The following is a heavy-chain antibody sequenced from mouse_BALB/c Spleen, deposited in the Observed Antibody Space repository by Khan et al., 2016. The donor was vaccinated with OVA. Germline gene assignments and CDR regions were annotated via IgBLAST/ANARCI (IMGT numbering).Heavy chain of an antibody. CDR3: ARLAYYYDSEGFAY. Sequence: EVQLVESGGDLVEPGGSLKLSCVASGFTFGTYGMSWVRQTPDKRLEWVATISTGGHYTYYPDSVRGRFTISRDNAKNTLYLQMTSLKSEDTAMFYCARLAYYYDSEGFAYWGQGTLVTVSA. D-gene: IGHD1-1*01. J-gene: IGHJ3*01. V-gene: IGHV5-6*01. CDR1: GFTFGTYG. CDR2: ISTGGHYT.